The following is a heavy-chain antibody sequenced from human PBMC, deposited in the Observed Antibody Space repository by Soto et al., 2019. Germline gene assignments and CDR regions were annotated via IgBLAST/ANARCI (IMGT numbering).Heavy chain of an antibody. Sequence: SVKVSCKASGGTFSSYAISRVRQAPRQDLEWMGGIIPIFGTANYALKFQGRVTITADESTSTAYMELSSLRSEDTAVYYCARASAPPDYDFWSGSPWFDPWGQGTRVTVSS. D-gene: IGHD3-3*01. J-gene: IGHJ5*02. CDR3: ARASAPPDYDFWSGSPWFDP. CDR1: GGTFSSYA. V-gene: IGHV1-69*13. CDR2: IIPIFGTA.